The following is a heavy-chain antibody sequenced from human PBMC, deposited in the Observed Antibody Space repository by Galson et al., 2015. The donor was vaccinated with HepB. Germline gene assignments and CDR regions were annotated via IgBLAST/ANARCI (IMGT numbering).Heavy chain of an antibody. V-gene: IGHV3-7*01. CDR2: IKQDGSEK. J-gene: IGHJ2*01. Sequence: SLRLSCAASGFTFSSYWMSWVRQAPGKGLEWVANIKQDGSEKYYADSVKGRLTISRDNADNSLYVEMNSLRTEDTAIYYCARDHDPGDRPLWYFDLWGRGTLVTVSS. CDR1: GFTFSSYW. CDR3: ARDHDPGDRPLWYFDL. D-gene: IGHD2-21*02.